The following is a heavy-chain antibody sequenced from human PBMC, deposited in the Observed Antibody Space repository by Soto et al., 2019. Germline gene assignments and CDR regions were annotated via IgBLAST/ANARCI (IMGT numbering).Heavy chain of an antibody. CDR3: VSQRTTVPTQAYFDY. J-gene: IGHJ4*02. D-gene: IGHD4-17*01. Sequence: SETLSLTCPVSGGSVTNSSYYWGWIRQSPGKGLEWIGSVYYRGRSYSKSSVKSRVTISVDTSKNRFSLSLNSVTASDTAVYFCVSQRTTVPTQAYFDYWGPGALVTVS. CDR1: GGSVTNSSYY. V-gene: IGHV4-39*01. CDR2: VYYRGRS.